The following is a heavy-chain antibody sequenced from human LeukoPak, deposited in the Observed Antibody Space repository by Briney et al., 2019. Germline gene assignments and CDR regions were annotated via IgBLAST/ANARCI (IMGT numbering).Heavy chain of an antibody. CDR2: ISSSGSTI. CDR3: ARDYTRTTGWFDP. D-gene: IGHD1-1*01. CDR1: GFTFSSYE. Sequence: GGSLRLSCAASGFTFSSYEMNWVRQAPGKGLEWVSYISSSGSTIYYADSVKGRFTISRDNAKNSLYLQMNSLRAEDTAVYYCARDYTRTTGWFDPWGQGTLVTVSS. V-gene: IGHV3-48*03. J-gene: IGHJ5*02.